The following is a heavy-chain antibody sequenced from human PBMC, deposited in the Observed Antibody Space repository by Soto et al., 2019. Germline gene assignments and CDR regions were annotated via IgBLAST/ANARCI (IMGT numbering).Heavy chain of an antibody. Sequence: ASVKVSCKASGYTFTSYDINWVRQATGQGLEWMGWMNPNSGNTGYAQKFQGRVTMTRNTSISTAYMELSSLRSEDTAVYYCARGLVGNTAMVSRPFDYWGKGPLVTVSS. J-gene: IGHJ4*02. D-gene: IGHD5-18*01. V-gene: IGHV1-8*01. CDR3: ARGLVGNTAMVSRPFDY. CDR2: MNPNSGNT. CDR1: GYTFTSYD.